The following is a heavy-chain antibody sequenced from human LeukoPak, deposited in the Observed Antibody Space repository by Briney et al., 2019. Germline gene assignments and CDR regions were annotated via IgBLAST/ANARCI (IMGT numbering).Heavy chain of an antibody. D-gene: IGHD3-9*01. J-gene: IGHJ3*02. V-gene: IGHV3-11*01. Sequence: PGGSLRLSCAASGFTFSDYYMSWIRQAPGKGLEWVSYISSSGSTIYYADSVKGRFTISRDNAKNSLYLQMNSLRAEDTAVYYCARSNDYDILTGYYAVSAFDIWGQGTMVTVSS. CDR1: GFTFSDYY. CDR2: ISSSGSTI. CDR3: ARSNDYDILTGYYAVSAFDI.